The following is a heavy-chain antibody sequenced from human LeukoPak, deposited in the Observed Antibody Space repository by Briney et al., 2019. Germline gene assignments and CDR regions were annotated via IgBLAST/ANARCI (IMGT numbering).Heavy chain of an antibody. CDR2: IAYDGSNK. J-gene: IGHJ4*02. CDR1: GFTFSSFA. V-gene: IGHV3-30*04. Sequence: GGSLRVSCAASGFTFSSFAMHWVRQAPGKGLEWVAVIAYDGSNKYYADSVRSRFTISRDNSKSTVYLQMNNLKTEDTAVYYCASVLDYWGQGILVTVSS. CDR3: ASVLDY.